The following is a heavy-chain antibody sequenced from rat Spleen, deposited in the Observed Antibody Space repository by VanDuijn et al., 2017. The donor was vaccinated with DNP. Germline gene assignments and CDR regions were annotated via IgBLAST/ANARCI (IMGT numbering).Heavy chain of an antibody. CDR1: GIIFSDCD. CDR2: ITYDGSRT. J-gene: IGHJ2*01. CDR3: ATHNYYVDY. V-gene: IGHV5S10*01. Sequence: VQQSGGGLVEPGRSMKLSCVASGIIFSDCDMAWVRQAPRKGLEWVATITYDGSRTFYRDSVKGRFTISRENAKSTLYLQMDSLRSEDTATYYCATHNYYVDYWGQGVMVTVSS. D-gene: IGHD1-11*01.